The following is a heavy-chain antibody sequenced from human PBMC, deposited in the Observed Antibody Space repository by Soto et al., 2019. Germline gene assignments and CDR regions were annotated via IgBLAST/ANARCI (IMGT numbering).Heavy chain of an antibody. D-gene: IGHD3-16*02. J-gene: IGHJ4*02. Sequence: SETLSLTCAVSGGSISSSNWWSWVRQPPGKGLEWIGEIYHSGSTNYNPSLKSRVTISVDKSKNQFSLKLSSVTAADTAVYYCARSADGLRLGELSWDYWGQGTLVTVSS. CDR1: GGSISSSNW. V-gene: IGHV4-4*02. CDR3: ARSADGLRLGELSWDY. CDR2: IYHSGST.